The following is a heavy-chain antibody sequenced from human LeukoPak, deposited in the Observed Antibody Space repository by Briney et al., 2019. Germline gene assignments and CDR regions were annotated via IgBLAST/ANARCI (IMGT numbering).Heavy chain of an antibody. CDR2: INPNSGGT. J-gene: IGHJ3*02. CDR3: AIAGGGSDAFDI. V-gene: IGHV1-2*06. D-gene: IGHD2-15*01. Sequence: ASVKVSCKASGYTFTGYYIHWVRQAPGQGLVWMGRINPNSGGTNYAQKFQGRVTMTRDTSINTAYMELSRLRSDDTAVYYCAIAGGGSDAFDIWGQGTMVTVSS. CDR1: GYTFTGYY.